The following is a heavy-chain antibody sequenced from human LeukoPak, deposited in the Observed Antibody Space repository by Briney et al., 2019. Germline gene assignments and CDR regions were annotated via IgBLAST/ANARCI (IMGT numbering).Heavy chain of an antibody. Sequence: ASVKVSCKASGYTFTSYGISWVRQAPGQGLEWMGWISAYNGNTNYAQKLQGRVTMTTDTSTSTAYMELRSLRSDDTAVYYCATAFTIFDPYYMDVWGKGTTVTVSS. D-gene: IGHD3-3*01. V-gene: IGHV1-18*01. J-gene: IGHJ6*03. CDR2: ISAYNGNT. CDR1: GYTFTSYG. CDR3: ATAFTIFDPYYMDV.